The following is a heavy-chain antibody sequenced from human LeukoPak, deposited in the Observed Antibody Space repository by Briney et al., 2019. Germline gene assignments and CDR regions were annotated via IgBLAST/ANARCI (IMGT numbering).Heavy chain of an antibody. CDR2: ISYSGST. J-gene: IGHJ4*02. CDR3: ARVQADTAYFDY. V-gene: IGHV4-39*07. D-gene: IGHD5-18*01. CDR1: GDSISSSSYY. Sequence: PSETLSLTCTVSGDSISSSSYYWGWIRQPPGKGLEWIGSISYSGSTYYNPSLKSRVTISVDRSKNQFSLKLSSVTAADTAVYYCARVQADTAYFDYWGQGTLVTVSS.